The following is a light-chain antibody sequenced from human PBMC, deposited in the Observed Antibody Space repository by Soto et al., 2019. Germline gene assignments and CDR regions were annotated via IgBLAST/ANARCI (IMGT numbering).Light chain of an antibody. J-gene: IGKJ4*01. V-gene: IGKV1-27*01. CDR1: QGISNY. Sequence: DIQMTQSPSFLSASVGDRGTITCRASQGISNYLAWYQQKPATVPKLLIYAASTLQSGVPSRFSGSGSGTDFTLTISSLQPEDVATYYCQKYNSAPFFGGGTKV. CDR3: QKYNSAPF. CDR2: AAS.